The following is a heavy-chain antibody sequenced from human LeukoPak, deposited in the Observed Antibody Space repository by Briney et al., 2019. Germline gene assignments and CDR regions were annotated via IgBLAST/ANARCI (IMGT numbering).Heavy chain of an antibody. CDR3: VSPPRAYSGSGSLLFLT. J-gene: IGHJ4*02. D-gene: IGHD3-10*01. CDR1: GFTFSSYG. Sequence: PGGSLRLSCAASGFTFSSYGMHWVRQAPGKGLEWVAFIRYDGSNKYYADSVKGRFTISRDNSKNTLYLQMNSLRAEDTAVYYCVSPPRAYSGSGSLLFLTWGQGTLVTVSS. CDR2: IRYDGSNK. V-gene: IGHV3-30*02.